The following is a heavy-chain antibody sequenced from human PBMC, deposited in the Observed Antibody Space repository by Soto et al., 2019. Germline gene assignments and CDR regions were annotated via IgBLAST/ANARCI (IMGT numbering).Heavy chain of an antibody. CDR3: ARPLAGGYDASFDY. V-gene: IGHV1-46*01. J-gene: IGHJ4*02. Sequence: ASVQVSCKASGYTFTSYYMHWVRQAPGQGLEWMGIINPSGGSTSYAQKFQGQVTISADKSISTAYLQWSSLKASDTAMYYCARPLAGGYDASFDYWGQGTLVTVSS. D-gene: IGHD5-12*01. CDR1: GYTFTSYY. CDR2: INPSGGST.